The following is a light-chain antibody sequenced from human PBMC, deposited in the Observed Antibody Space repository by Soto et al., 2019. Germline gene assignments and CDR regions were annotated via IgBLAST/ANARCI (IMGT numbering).Light chain of an antibody. Sequence: EIVLTQSPGTLSLSPGERATLSCRASQSVSSSYLAWYQQKPGQAPRLLIYDASSRATGIPDRFSGSGSGTDFTLTISRLEPEDFAVYYCQHYGSSPLTFGGGTKLEIK. CDR3: QHYGSSPLT. CDR1: QSVSSSY. CDR2: DAS. V-gene: IGKV3-20*01. J-gene: IGKJ4*01.